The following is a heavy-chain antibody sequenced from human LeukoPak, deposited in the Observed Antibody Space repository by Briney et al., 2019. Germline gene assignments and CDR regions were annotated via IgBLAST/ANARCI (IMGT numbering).Heavy chain of an antibody. V-gene: IGHV1-8*01. CDR2: MNPNSGNT. Sequence: ASVKVSCKASGYTFTSYDINWVRQATGQGLEWMGWMNPNSGNTGYAQKFQGRVTVTRSTSVSTAYMELSSLGSEDTAVYYCARVVSGGWSDSWGQGTLVTVSS. D-gene: IGHD2-15*01. CDR1: GYTFTSYD. CDR3: ARVVSGGWSDS. J-gene: IGHJ5*01.